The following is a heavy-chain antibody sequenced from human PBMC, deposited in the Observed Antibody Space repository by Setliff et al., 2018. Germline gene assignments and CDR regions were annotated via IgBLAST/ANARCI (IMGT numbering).Heavy chain of an antibody. V-gene: IGHV3-74*01. CDR1: GFTFTSYW. CDR2: IYSDDSSA. J-gene: IGHJ3*02. CDR3: ARSMGDYGDYIEDAFDI. D-gene: IGHD4-17*01. Sequence: GGSLRLSCVASGFTFTSYWMHWVRQTPRKGLAWVSRIYSDDSSAGYADSVKGRFTISRDNAKNTLYLQMNSLRAEDTAVYYCARSMGDYGDYIEDAFDIWGQGAMVTVSS.